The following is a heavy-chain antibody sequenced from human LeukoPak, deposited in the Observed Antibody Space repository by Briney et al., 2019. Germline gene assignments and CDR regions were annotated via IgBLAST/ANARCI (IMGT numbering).Heavy chain of an antibody. CDR2: ISYDGSNK. CDR1: GFTFTSYG. V-gene: IGHV3-30*19. Sequence: PGGSLRLSCVASGFTFTSYGMHWVRQAPGKGLEWVAVISYDGSNKYYADSVKGRFTISRDNSKNTLYLQMNSLRAEDTAVYYCAREPDATYYYDSSGSYSYYYYYYGMDVWGQGTTVTVSS. J-gene: IGHJ6*02. CDR3: AREPDATYYYDSSGSYSYYYYYYGMDV. D-gene: IGHD3-22*01.